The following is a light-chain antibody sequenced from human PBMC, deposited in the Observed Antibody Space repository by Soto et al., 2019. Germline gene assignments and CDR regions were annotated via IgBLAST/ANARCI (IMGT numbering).Light chain of an antibody. J-gene: IGKJ2*01. CDR1: QSISSW. V-gene: IGKV1-5*01. CDR3: QQYNSYPST. Sequence: DIQMTQSPSTLSASVGDRVTITCRASQSISSWLAWYQQKRGKAPQLLIYDVCSMESGVPSRLSGSGSGTEFSLPISSLQPADFATYYCQQYNSYPSTFGQGTKLEIK. CDR2: DVC.